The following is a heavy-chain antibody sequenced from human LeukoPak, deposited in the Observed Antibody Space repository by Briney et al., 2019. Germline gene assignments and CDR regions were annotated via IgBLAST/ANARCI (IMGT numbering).Heavy chain of an antibody. CDR3: ARHTGGYEPYYFDY. CDR1: GGSISNNY. Sequence: SETLSLTCTVSGGSISNNYWSWVRQPPGKGLEWIGYIYYSGSTNYNPSLRSRVTISVDTSKNQFSLKLSSVTAADTAVYYCARHTGGYEPYYFDYWGQGTLVTVSS. CDR2: IYYSGST. J-gene: IGHJ4*02. V-gene: IGHV4-59*08. D-gene: IGHD5-12*01.